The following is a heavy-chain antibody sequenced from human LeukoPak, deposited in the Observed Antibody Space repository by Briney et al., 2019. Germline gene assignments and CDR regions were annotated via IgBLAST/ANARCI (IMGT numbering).Heavy chain of an antibody. V-gene: IGHV4-59*01. D-gene: IGHD3-10*01. J-gene: IGHJ6*03. CDR2: IYYSGST. Sequence: PSETLSLTCTVSGDSIRNYYWSWIRQPPGKGLQWIGYIYYSGSTHYNPSLKSRVTMSVDTSKNKVSLRLSSVTAADTAVYYCARGLGYYYGSGTNYYYYMDVWGKGTTVTVSS. CDR3: ARGLGYYYGSGTNYYYYMDV. CDR1: GDSIRNYY.